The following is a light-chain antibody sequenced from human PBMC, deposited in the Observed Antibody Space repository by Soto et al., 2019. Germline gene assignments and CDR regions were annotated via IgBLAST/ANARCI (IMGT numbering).Light chain of an antibody. CDR1: QSISSW. Sequence: DIPITHSPFPLFPSVEERVTLTFPASQSISSWLAWYQQKPGKAPKLLIYDASSLESGVPSRFSGSGSGTEFTLTISSLQPDDFATYYCQQYNSYSGTFGQGTKVDIK. J-gene: IGKJ1*01. V-gene: IGKV1-5*01. CDR2: DAS. CDR3: QQYNSYSGT.